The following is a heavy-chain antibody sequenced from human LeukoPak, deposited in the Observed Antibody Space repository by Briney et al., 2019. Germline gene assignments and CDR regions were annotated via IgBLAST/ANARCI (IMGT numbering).Heavy chain of an antibody. Sequence: GGSLRLSCAASGFTFSDYYMSWIRQAPGKGLEWVSYISSSSSYTNYADSVKGRFTISRDNSKNTLYLQMNSLRAEDTAVYYCARSGSSWYGSYAFDIWGQGTMVTVSS. CDR1: GFTFSDYY. J-gene: IGHJ3*02. CDR2: ISSSSSYT. CDR3: ARSGSSWYGSYAFDI. D-gene: IGHD6-13*01. V-gene: IGHV3-11*03.